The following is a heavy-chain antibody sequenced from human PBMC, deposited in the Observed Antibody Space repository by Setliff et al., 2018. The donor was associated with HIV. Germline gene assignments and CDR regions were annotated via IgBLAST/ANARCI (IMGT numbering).Heavy chain of an antibody. Sequence: KPSETLSLTCTVSGGSVSSGTYYWNWIRQPAGKGLEWLGHIYTSGSTSYNPSLKSRVTMSIDTSKNRFSLRLSSVTAADTAVYYCSRDMGGSNGMDVWGQGTTVTVSS. CDR2: IYTSGST. D-gene: IGHD3-16*01. J-gene: IGHJ6*02. CDR1: GGSVSSGTYY. CDR3: SRDMGGSNGMDV. V-gene: IGHV4-61*09.